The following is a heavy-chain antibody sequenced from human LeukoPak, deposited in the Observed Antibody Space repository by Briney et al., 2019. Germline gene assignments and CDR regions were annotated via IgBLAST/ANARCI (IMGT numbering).Heavy chain of an antibody. CDR3: ARDAAYDFRNPYRYFQH. J-gene: IGHJ1*01. CDR2: IKQDRSEK. V-gene: IGHV3-7*01. Sequence: GGSLRLSCAASGFTFSNYWMSWVRQAPGKGLEWVANIKQDRSEKYYVDSVKGRFTISRDNAKSALYLQMNSLRAEDTAVYYCARDAAYDFRNPYRYFQHWGQGTLVTVSS. D-gene: IGHD3-3*01. CDR1: GFTFSNYW.